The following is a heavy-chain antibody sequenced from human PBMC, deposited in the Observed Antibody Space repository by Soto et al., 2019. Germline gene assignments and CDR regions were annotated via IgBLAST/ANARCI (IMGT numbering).Heavy chain of an antibody. V-gene: IGHV3-53*04. J-gene: IGHJ6*03. Sequence: GGSLRLSCAASGFTVSSNYMSWVRQAPGKGLEWVSVIYSGGSTYYADSVKGRFTISRHNSKNTLYLQMNSLRAEDTAVYYCAREINRGYSSGWFLPGYYYMDVWGKGTTVTVSS. CDR2: IYSGGST. CDR1: GFTVSSNY. D-gene: IGHD6-19*01. CDR3: AREINRGYSSGWFLPGYYYMDV.